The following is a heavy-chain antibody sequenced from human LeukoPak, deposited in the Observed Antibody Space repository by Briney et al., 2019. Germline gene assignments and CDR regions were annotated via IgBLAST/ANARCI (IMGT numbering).Heavy chain of an antibody. CDR3: ARGLGGSYPFDC. Sequence: PGGSLRLSCAASGFTFSNYWMDWVRQAPGKGLVCVSRINTDGSRTTYADSVKGRFTISRDNAKNTLYLQMNSLRADDTAVCFCARGLGGSYPFDCWGQGALVTVSS. CDR2: INTDGSRT. V-gene: IGHV3-74*01. D-gene: IGHD3-16*02. CDR1: GFTFSNYW. J-gene: IGHJ4*02.